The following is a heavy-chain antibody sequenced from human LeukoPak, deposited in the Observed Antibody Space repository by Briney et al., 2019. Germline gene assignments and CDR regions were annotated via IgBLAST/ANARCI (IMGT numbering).Heavy chain of an antibody. V-gene: IGHV3-64*01. CDR2: ISRNGGST. D-gene: IGHD5-24*01. J-gene: IGHJ4*02. CDR1: GFTFSSYA. Sequence: GGSLRLSCAASGFTFSSYAMHWVRQAPGKGLEYVSAISRNGGSTYYANSVKGRFTISRDNSKNTLYLQMGSLRAEDTAVYYCARGDDYADSWGQGTLVTVSS. CDR3: ARGDDYADS.